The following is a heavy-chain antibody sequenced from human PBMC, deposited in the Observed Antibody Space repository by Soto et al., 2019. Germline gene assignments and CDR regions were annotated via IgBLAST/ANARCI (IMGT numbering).Heavy chain of an antibody. CDR2: IKPRSGET. Sequence: QVQLVQSGAEVGEPGASVKVSCKASGYNFNDYFMHWVRQSPGQGLEWLGWIKPRSGETKNEQKFRGRVTLTSDMSISTASLEVTLVTYDDTAVYFCAAETGADTFDYWGQGTLVIVST. J-gene: IGHJ4*02. V-gene: IGHV1-2*02. CDR3: AAETGADTFDY. D-gene: IGHD1-1*01. CDR1: GYNFNDYF.